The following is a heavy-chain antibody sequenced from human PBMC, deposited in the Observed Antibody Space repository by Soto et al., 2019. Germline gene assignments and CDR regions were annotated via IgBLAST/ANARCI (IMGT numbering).Heavy chain of an antibody. J-gene: IGHJ4*02. CDR3: ARGRLISLYYFDY. CDR2: IGTAGDT. V-gene: IGHV3-13*01. Sequence: EVQLVESGGGLVQPGGSLRLSCAASEFNFSNYDMHWVRQVTGKGLEWVSTIGTAGDTYYPGSVKGRFTISRENAKNSLYLQMNSLRAEDTAVYYCARGRLISLYYFDYWGQGTLVTVSS. D-gene: IGHD2-15*01. CDR1: EFNFSNYD.